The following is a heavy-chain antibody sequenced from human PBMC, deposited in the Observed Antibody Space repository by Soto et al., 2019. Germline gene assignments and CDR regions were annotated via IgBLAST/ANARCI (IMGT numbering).Heavy chain of an antibody. V-gene: IGHV3-30-3*01. J-gene: IGHJ4*02. CDR2: ISYDGSDR. CDR1: GFTFSSFA. D-gene: IGHD3-9*01. Sequence: QVQLVESGGGVVQPGRSLGLSCAASGFTFSSFAMHWVRQAPGKGLEWVAIISYDGSDRYYADSVKGRFTISRDNSKNTLYLQMNSLRGEDTAVYHCARDLTSQGYFDYWGQGTLVTVSS. CDR3: ARDLTSQGYFDY.